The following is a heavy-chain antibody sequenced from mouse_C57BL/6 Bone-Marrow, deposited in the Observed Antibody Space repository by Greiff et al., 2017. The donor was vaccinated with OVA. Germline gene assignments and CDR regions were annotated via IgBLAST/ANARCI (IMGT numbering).Heavy chain of an antibody. D-gene: IGHD1-1*01. CDR1: GYSFTDYN. V-gene: IGHV1-39*01. CDR3: SPLLRYCYAMDY. J-gene: IGHJ4*01. CDR2: INPNYGTT. Sequence: VQLQQSGPELVKPGASVKISCKASGYSFTDYNMHWVKQSNGKSLEWIGVINPNYGTTSYNQKFKGKATLTVDQSSSTAYMQLNSLTSEDSAVYYCSPLLRYCYAMDYWGQGTSVTVSS.